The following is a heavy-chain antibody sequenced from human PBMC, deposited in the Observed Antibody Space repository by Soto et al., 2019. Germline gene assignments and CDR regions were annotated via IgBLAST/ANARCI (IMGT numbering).Heavy chain of an antibody. J-gene: IGHJ4*02. CDR3: ARRVGTGRLLYVDS. D-gene: IGHD2-2*01. CDR1: GYSFTHYW. CDR2: IDPSDSYT. Sequence: EVQLVQSGAEVEKPGESLRISCQGSGYSFTHYWINWVRQMPGKDLEWMGSIDPSDSYTNYSPSFQGHVTFSSDKSISTAYLQWSSLKASDTAMYYCARRVGTGRLLYVDSGGQGTLVSVSS. V-gene: IGHV5-10-1*01.